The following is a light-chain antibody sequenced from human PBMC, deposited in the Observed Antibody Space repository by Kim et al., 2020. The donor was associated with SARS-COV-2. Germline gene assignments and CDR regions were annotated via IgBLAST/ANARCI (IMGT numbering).Light chain of an antibody. V-gene: IGLV3-1*01. Sequence: SYELTQPPSVSVSPGQTASITCSGDKLGDKYACWYQQKPGQSPVLVIYQDSKRPSGIPERFSGSNSGNTATLTISGTQAMDEADYYCQAWDSNTGAYVFGTGTKVTVL. CDR2: QDS. CDR1: KLGDKY. CDR3: QAWDSNTGAYV. J-gene: IGLJ1*01.